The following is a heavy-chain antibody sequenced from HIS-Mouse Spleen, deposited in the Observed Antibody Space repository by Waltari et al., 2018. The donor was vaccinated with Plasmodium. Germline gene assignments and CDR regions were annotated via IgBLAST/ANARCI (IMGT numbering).Heavy chain of an antibody. CDR3: ARVGRGYSGYDSVVVGY. D-gene: IGHD5-12*01. J-gene: IGHJ4*02. CDR2: IYYSGST. V-gene: IGHV4-39*07. CDR1: GGSLSSGSYY. Sequence: QLQLQESGPGLVKPSETLSLTCTVSGGSLSSGSYYWGWIRHPPGKGLEWIGSIYYSGSTYYNPSLKSRVTISVDTSKNQFSLKLSSVTAADTAVYYCARVGRGYSGYDSVVVGYWGQGTLVTVSS.